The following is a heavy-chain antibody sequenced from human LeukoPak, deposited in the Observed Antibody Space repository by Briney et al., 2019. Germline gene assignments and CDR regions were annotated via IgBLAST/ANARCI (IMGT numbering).Heavy chain of an antibody. D-gene: IGHD3-22*01. J-gene: IGHJ4*02. Sequence: SETLSLICGVCGHSISCWHWICLRQPAGKGLEWLGRIHTSGTTTYSPSFQSRITMSIDTSKKQISLRLSAVTAAVKSGSRCATYYLSGSPWDFDYWGQGSLVTVSS. CDR2: IHTSGTT. V-gene: IGHV4-4*07. CDR1: GHSISCWH. CDR3: ATYYLSGSPWDFDY.